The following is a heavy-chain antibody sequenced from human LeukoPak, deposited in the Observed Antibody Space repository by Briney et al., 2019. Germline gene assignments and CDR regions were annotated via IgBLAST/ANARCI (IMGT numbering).Heavy chain of an antibody. CDR2: IKSKTDGGTT. Sequence: PGGSLRLSCAASGFTFSNAWMSWVRQAPGKGLEWVGRIKSKTDGGTTDYAAPVKGRFTISRDDSKNTLYLQMNSLKTEDTAVYYCTTDVVVVAATPFDYRGQGTLVTVSS. CDR3: TTDVVVVAATPFDY. D-gene: IGHD2-15*01. J-gene: IGHJ4*02. CDR1: GFTFSNAW. V-gene: IGHV3-15*01.